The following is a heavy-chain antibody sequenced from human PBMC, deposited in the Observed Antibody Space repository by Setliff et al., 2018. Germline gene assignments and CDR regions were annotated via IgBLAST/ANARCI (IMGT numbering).Heavy chain of an antibody. J-gene: IGHJ5*02. CDR3: ATLSKYPYGSGSYMGIRWFDP. CDR2: VDPEDGET. V-gene: IGHV1-69-2*01. CDR1: GYTFTDYY. Sequence: GASVKVSCKASGYTFTDYYMHWVQQAPGKGLEWMGRVDPEDGETISAEKFQGRVTITADTSTDTAYMELSSLRSEDTAVYYYATLSKYPYGSGSYMGIRWFDPWGQGTRVTVSS. D-gene: IGHD3-10*01.